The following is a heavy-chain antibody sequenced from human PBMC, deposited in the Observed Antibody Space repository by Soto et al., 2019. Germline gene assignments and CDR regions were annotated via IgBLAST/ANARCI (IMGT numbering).Heavy chain of an antibody. D-gene: IGHD3-3*01. CDR1: GDSISSHY. CDR3: ARSYYDFWSGDYYYYMDV. J-gene: IGHJ6*03. CDR2: VYYSGST. Sequence: QVQLQESGPGLVKPSETLSLTCTVSGDSISSHYWSWIRQPPGKGLEWIGYVYYSGSTNYNPSLKSRVTISIATSKSQFSLKLSSVTAADTAVYYCARSYYDFWSGDYYYYMDVWGKGTTVTVSS. V-gene: IGHV4-59*08.